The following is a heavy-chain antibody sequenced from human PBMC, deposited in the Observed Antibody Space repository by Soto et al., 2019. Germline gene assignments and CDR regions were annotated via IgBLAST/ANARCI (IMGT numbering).Heavy chain of an antibody. V-gene: IGHV1-69*13. CDR2: IIPIFGTA. CDR1: GGTFSSYA. J-gene: IGHJ4*02. CDR3: ARTHLWSAMVVGHFDY. Sequence: SVKVSCKASGGTFSSYAISWVRQDPGQGLEWMVGIIPIFGTANYAQTFQGRVTTTADESTSTAYMELRSLRSEYTAVYYCARTHLWSAMVVGHFDYCGQGTLVTVS. D-gene: IGHD5-18*01.